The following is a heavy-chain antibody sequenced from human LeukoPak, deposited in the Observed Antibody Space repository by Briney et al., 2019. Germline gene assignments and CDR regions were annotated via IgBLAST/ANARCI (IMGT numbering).Heavy chain of an antibody. CDR2: IYYSGST. CDR1: GGSISSSSYY. J-gene: IGHJ4*02. Sequence: SETLSLTCTVSGGSISSSSYYWSWIRQPPGKGLEWIGYIYYSGSTYYNPSLKSRVTISVDTSKNQFSLKLSSVTAADTAVYYCARYDSGGYLGLYYFDYWGQGTLVTVSS. CDR3: ARYDSGGYLGLYYFDY. D-gene: IGHD1-26*01. V-gene: IGHV4-30-4*08.